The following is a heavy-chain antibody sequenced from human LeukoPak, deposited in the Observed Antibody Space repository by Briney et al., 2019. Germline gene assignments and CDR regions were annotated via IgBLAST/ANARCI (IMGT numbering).Heavy chain of an antibody. V-gene: IGHV1-69*05. CDR2: IIPIFGTA. D-gene: IGHD2-2*02. CDR1: GGTFSSYA. J-gene: IGHJ6*03. Sequence: SVKVSCKASGGTFSSYAISWVRQAPGQGLEWMGGIIPIFGTANYAQKFQGSVTITTDESTSTAYMELSSLRSEDTAVYYCARGFRYCSSTSCYSRYMDVWGKGTTVTVSS. CDR3: ARGFRYCSSTSCYSRYMDV.